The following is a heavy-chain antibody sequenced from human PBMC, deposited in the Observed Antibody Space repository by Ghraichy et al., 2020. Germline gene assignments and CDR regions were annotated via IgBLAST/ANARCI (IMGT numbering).Heavy chain of an antibody. V-gene: IGHV3-23*01. J-gene: IGHJ6*03. CDR2: ISGSGGST. Sequence: GALNISCAASGFTFSSYAMSWVRQAPGKGLEWVSAISGSGGSTYYADSVKGRFTISRDNSKNTLYLQMNSLRAEDTAVYYCAKESYCSSTSCYYYYYYYMDVWGKGTTVTVSS. CDR1: GFTFSSYA. CDR3: AKESYCSSTSCYYYYYYYMDV. D-gene: IGHD2-2*01.